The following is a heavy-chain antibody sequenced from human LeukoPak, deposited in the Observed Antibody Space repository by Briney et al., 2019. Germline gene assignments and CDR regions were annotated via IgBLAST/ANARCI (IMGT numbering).Heavy chain of an antibody. CDR3: ARDPLSSTWSPYYFTLDA. CDR2: SSAYDGST. CDR1: GYTXTSYA. V-gene: IGHV1-18*01. Sequence: ASVKVSCKASGYTXTSYAINWVRQAPGQGLEWMGWSSAYDGSTISAQDLQGRVTMTTDTSTTTAYMELTRLRSDDTAVYYCARDPLSSTWSPYYFTLDAWGQGTTVIVSS. D-gene: IGHD6-13*01. J-gene: IGHJ6*02.